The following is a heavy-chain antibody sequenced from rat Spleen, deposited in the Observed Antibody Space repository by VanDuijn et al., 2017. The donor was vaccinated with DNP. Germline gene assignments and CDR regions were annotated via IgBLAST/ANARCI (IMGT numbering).Heavy chain of an antibody. CDR1: GFIFSDYY. CDR2: IRFDGGST. J-gene: IGHJ3*01. D-gene: IGHD1-1*01. CDR3: TIYFYSGDNWFAY. V-gene: IGHV5-20*01. Sequence: EVQLVESGGGLEQPGRSLKLSCAASGFIFSDYYMAWVRQAPTKGLEWVAYIRFDGGSTYYPDSVKGRFTISRDNAKNTLYLQMNSLRSEDTATYYCTIYFYSGDNWFAYWGQGTLVTVSS.